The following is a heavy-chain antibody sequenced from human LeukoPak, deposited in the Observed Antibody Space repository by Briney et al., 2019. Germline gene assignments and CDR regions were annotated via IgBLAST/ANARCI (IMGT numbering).Heavy chain of an antibody. D-gene: IGHD2-21*02. CDR1: GGTFSSYA. J-gene: IGHJ3*02. Sequence: LGASVKVSCKASGGTFSSYAISWVRQAPGQGLEWMGGIIPIFGTANYAQKFQGRVTITTDESTSTAYMELSSLRSEDTAVYYCARELISGDWTWDIWGQGTMVTVSS. V-gene: IGHV1-69*05. CDR2: IIPIFGTA. CDR3: ARELISGDWTWDI.